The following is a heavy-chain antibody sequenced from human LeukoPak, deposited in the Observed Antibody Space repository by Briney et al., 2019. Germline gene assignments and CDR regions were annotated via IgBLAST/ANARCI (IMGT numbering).Heavy chain of an antibody. V-gene: IGHV3-74*01. D-gene: IGHD5-24*01. J-gene: IGHJ4*02. Sequence: GGSLRLSCETAGFTFSSYVMHWVRRTPGKGLVWVSRISHDGIISYADSVRGRFTISRDNAKNTLILQMNSLRVEDTAVYYCARDWVYKIDYWGRGTLVTVSS. CDR3: ARDWVYKIDY. CDR1: GFTFSSYV. CDR2: ISHDGII.